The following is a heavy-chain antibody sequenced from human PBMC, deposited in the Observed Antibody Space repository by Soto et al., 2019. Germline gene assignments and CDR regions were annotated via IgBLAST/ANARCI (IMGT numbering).Heavy chain of an antibody. D-gene: IGHD3-10*01. CDR3: ARQGSYYFDY. Sequence: SETLSLTCTVSGGSISSSSYYWGWIRQPPGKGLEWIGYIYYSGSTNYNPSLKSRVTISVDTSKNQFSLKLSSVTAADTAVYYCARQGSYYFDYWGQGTLVTVSS. J-gene: IGHJ4*02. CDR1: GGSISSSSYY. V-gene: IGHV4-61*05. CDR2: IYYSGST.